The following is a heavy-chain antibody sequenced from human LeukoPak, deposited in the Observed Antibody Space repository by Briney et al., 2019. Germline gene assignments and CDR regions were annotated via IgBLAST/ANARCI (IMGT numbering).Heavy chain of an antibody. CDR2: ISGSGGAT. D-gene: IGHD6-13*01. V-gene: IGHV3-23*01. Sequence: GGAPRLSFGALGFTFINYAIGWGRQAPRQGGEGVSTISGSGGATYYADSVKGRFTISRDNSKNTLYLQMNSLRAEDTAVYYCAKERAASGFDYWGQGTLVTVSS. CDR3: AKERAASGFDY. J-gene: IGHJ4*02. CDR1: GFTFINYA.